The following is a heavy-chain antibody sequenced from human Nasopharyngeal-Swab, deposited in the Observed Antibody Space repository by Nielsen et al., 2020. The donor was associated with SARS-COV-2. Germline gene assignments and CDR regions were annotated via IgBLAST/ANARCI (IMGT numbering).Heavy chain of an antibody. V-gene: IGHV3-72*01. CDR1: GFTFSNHY. Sequence: GGSLRLSRTASGFTFSNHYMDWVRQAPGKGLEWVGRIKDRAISYTAEYAASVKGRFTISRDDSKSSLYLQMNSLKSEDTAVYYCVRDFNWGFFDYWGQGALVTVSS. CDR2: IKDRAISYTA. J-gene: IGHJ4*02. D-gene: IGHD7-27*01. CDR3: VRDFNWGFFDY.